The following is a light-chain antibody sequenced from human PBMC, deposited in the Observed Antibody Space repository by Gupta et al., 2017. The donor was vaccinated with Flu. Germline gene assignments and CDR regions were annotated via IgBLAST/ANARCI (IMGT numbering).Light chain of an antibody. CDR3: QQYKSWPRT. Sequence: EMVMTQSPATLSASPGERATLSCRASQSISRLAWYQQKPGQAPRLLIYAASTRATGIPARFSGSGSGTEFTLSISSLQAEDFAVYYCQQYKSWPRTFGQGTRLEIK. V-gene: IGKV3-15*01. J-gene: IGKJ5*01. CDR2: AAS. CDR1: QSISR.